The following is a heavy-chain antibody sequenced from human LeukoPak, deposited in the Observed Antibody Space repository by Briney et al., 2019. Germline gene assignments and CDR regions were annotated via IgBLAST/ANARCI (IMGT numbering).Heavy chain of an antibody. CDR3: ARETPLLWFGELLSHYPHYYYYYGMDV. V-gene: IGHV1-18*01. CDR2: ISAYNDNT. D-gene: IGHD3-10*01. J-gene: IGHJ6*02. Sequence: ASVKVSCKASGYTFTSYGISWVRQAPGQGLEWMGWISAYNDNTNYAQKLQGRVTMTTDTSTSTAYMELRSLRSDDTAVYYCARETPLLWFGELLSHYPHYYYYYGMDVWGQGTTVTVSS. CDR1: GYTFTSYG.